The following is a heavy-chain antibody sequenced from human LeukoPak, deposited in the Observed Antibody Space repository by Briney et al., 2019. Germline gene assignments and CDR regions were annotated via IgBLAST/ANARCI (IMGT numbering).Heavy chain of an antibody. J-gene: IGHJ4*02. D-gene: IGHD6-19*01. V-gene: IGHV3-30*18. CDR2: ISYDGSNK. CDR1: GFTFSSYG. Sequence: GGSLRLSCAASGFTFSSYGMHWVRQAPGKGLEWVAVISYDGSNKYYADSVKGRFTISRDNSKNTLYLQMNSLRAEDTAVYYCAKVGSGWFHTFDYWGQGTLVTVSS. CDR3: AKVGSGWFHTFDY.